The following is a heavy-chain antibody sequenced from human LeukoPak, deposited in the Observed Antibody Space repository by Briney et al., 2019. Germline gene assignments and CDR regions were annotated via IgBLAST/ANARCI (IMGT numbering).Heavy chain of an antibody. CDR2: INHSGST. CDR3: ARAGYYDFWSGYYYDILTGYKKPYYYYYMDV. V-gene: IGHV4-34*01. CDR1: GGSFSGYY. Sequence: SETLSLTCAVYGGSFSGYYWSWIRRPPGKGLEWIGEINHSGSTNYNPSLKSRVTISVDTSKNQFSLKLSSVTAADTAVYYCARAGYYDFWSGYYYDILTGYKKPYYYYYMDVWGKGTTVTVSS. D-gene: IGHD3-3*01. J-gene: IGHJ6*03.